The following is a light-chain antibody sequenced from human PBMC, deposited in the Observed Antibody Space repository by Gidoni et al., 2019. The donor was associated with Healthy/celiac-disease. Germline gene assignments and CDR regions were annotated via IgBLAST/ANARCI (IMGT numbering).Light chain of an antibody. V-gene: IGKV1-39*01. CDR3: QQSYSIPIT. CDR1: QSISSY. Sequence: DIQMTQSPSSLSASVGDRVTITCRASQSISSYVNWYQQKPGKAPKLLIYDGSSLQSGVPSRFSGSGSGTDFTLTISSLQPEDFATYYCQQSYSIPITFGQGTRLEIK. J-gene: IGKJ5*01. CDR2: DGS.